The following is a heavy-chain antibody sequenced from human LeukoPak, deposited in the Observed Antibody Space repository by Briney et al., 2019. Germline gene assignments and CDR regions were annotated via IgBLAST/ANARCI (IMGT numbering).Heavy chain of an antibody. J-gene: IGHJ3*02. CDR3: ARDLVPYDFWSGYYSRHDAFDI. D-gene: IGHD3-3*01. CDR2: ISSSSSYI. V-gene: IGHV3-21*01. Sequence: KPGGSLRLSCAASGFTFSSYSMNWVRQAPGKGLEWVSSISSSSSYIYYADSVKGRFTISRDNAKNSLYLQMNSLRAGDTAVYYCARDLVPYDFWSGYYSRHDAFDIWGQGTMVTVSS. CDR1: GFTFSSYS.